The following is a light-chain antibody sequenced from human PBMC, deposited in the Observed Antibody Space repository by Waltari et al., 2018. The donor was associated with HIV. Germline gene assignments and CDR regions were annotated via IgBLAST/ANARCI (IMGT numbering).Light chain of an antibody. CDR3: QSYDSSLGGFYV. V-gene: IGLV1-40*01. CDR1: SSNIGASYD. Sequence: QSVLTQPPSVSGAPGQRVTISCTGSSSNIGASYDIHWYQQLPGPAPKLLILDNINRPSGVPDRFSGAKFATSASLAITGLQAEDEADYYCQSYDSSLGGFYVFGTGTKVTVL. J-gene: IGLJ1*01. CDR2: DNI.